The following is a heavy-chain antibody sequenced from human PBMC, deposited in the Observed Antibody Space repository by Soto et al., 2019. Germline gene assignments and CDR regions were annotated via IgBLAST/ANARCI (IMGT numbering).Heavy chain of an antibody. V-gene: IGHV1-69*06. J-gene: IGHJ6*02. CDR3: AKSSNYDFWSSYSNYYSYGLDG. Sequence: SVKVSCKASGDTFSNSAISWVRQAPGQGLEWMGGIIPMFDRLNYAQKFEGRVTITADKSTTTAYMELSSLTSEETAVFFCAKSSNYDFWSSYSNYYSYGLDGWGQATTVTLSS. D-gene: IGHD3-3*01. CDR1: GDTFSNSA. CDR2: IIPMFDRL.